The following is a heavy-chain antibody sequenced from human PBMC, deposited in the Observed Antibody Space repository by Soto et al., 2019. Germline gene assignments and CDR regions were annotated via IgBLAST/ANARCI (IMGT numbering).Heavy chain of an antibody. CDR1: GGSISSYY. J-gene: IGHJ4*02. V-gene: IGHV4-59*08. D-gene: IGHD3-10*01. CDR3: ARHDYASGFFDY. Sequence: SETLSLTCTVSGGSISSYYWSWIRQPPGKGLEWIGYIYYSGRAYYNPSLKSRVTISVDTSNNQFSLSLSSVTSSDTAVYYCARHDYASGFFDYWGRGTLVTVSS. CDR2: IYYSGRA.